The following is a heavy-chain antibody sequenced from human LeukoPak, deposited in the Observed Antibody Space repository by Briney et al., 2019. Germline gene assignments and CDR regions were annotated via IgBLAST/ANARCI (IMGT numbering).Heavy chain of an antibody. CDR3: ASTPRGVVVSLYDY. CDR1: GFTFSSYS. Sequence: PGGSLRLSCAASGFTFSSYSMNWVRQAPGKGLEWVSSISSSSSYIYYADSVKGRFTISRDNAKNPLYLQMNSLRAEDTAVYYCASTPRGVVVSLYDYWGQGTLATVSS. CDR2: ISSSSSYI. V-gene: IGHV3-21*01. D-gene: IGHD3-22*01. J-gene: IGHJ4*02.